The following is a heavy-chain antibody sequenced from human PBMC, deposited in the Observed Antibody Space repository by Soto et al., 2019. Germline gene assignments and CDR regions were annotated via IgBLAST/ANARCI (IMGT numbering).Heavy chain of an antibody. J-gene: IGHJ4*02. D-gene: IGHD6-19*01. CDR1: GFTFSSYA. Sequence: GGSLRLSCAASGFTFSSYAMHWVRQAPGKGLEWVAVISYDGSNKYYADSVKCRFTISRDNSKNTLYLQMNSLRAEDTSVYYCASQIGSGWFLWGQGTRVTVSS. V-gene: IGHV3-30-3*01. CDR2: ISYDGSNK. CDR3: ASQIGSGWFL.